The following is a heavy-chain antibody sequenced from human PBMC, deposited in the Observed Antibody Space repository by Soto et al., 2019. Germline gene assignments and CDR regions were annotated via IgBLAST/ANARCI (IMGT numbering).Heavy chain of an antibody. Sequence: PSETLSLTCAVYGGSFSGYYLTWIRQPPGTGLEWIGEINHSGSAIYTPSLKNRVTLSLDESKNEFSLNMDSVTAADTAIYYCGRSVFWGGVSYRGLTGPHYFDRGGRGPRVAFS. CDR1: GGSFSGYY. D-gene: IGHD3-3*01. CDR2: INHSGSA. CDR3: GRSVFWGGVSYRGLTGPHYFDR. J-gene: IGHJ4*02. V-gene: IGHV4-34*01.